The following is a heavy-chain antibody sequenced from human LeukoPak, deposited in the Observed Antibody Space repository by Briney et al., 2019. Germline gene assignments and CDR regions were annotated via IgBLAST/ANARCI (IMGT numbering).Heavy chain of an antibody. D-gene: IGHD4-17*01. Sequence: ASVKVSCKTSGYTFTFFYVHWLRHSPGQGLEWMGWIRPGSGDINYAQKFRDRVTVTSDTSTTTAYMEVNKLTSDDTAVYYCAIDDGDYLLGFDFWGQGTLVTVSS. CDR2: IRPGSGDI. CDR1: GYTFTFFY. CDR3: AIDDGDYLLGFDF. V-gene: IGHV1-2*02. J-gene: IGHJ4*02.